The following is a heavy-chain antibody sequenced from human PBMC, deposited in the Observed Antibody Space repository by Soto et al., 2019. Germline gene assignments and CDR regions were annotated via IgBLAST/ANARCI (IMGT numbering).Heavy chain of an antibody. J-gene: IGHJ4*02. CDR1: GGSFSGYY. CDR2: INHSGST. V-gene: IGHV4-34*01. CDR3: ARRETYYYDSSGYYSDY. D-gene: IGHD3-22*01. Sequence: SETLSLTCAVYGGSFSGYYWSWIRQPPGKGLEWIGEINHSGSTNYNPSLKSRVTISVDTSKNQFSLKLSSVTAADTAVYYCARRETYYYDSSGYYSDYWGQETLVTVSS.